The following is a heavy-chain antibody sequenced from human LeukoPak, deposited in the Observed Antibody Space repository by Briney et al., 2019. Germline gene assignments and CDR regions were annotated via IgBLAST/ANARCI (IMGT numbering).Heavy chain of an antibody. J-gene: IGHJ6*03. D-gene: IGHD2-15*01. Sequence: SETLSLTCTVSGGSISTYFWSWIRQPPGKGLEWIGYIYYSGSTNYNPSLKSRVTISVDTSKNQFSLRLSSVTAADTAVYYCARTTEGYCRGGSCYYYYYYMDVWGKGTTVTVSS. CDR1: GGSISTYF. CDR2: IYYSGST. V-gene: IGHV4-59*01. CDR3: ARTTEGYCRGGSCYYYYYYMDV.